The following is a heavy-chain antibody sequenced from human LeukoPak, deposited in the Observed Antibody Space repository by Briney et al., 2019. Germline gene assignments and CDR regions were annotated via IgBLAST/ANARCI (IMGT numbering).Heavy chain of an antibody. CDR3: ARGFLRYSYDH. J-gene: IGHJ4*02. V-gene: IGHV3-48*04. Sequence: GGSLRLSCAAHGFTFSSHSMNWVRQAPGKGLEWVSYISSSGDTIYYADSVKGRFTISRDSAKNSLFLQMSSLRAEDTAVYYCARGFLRYSYDHWGQGTLVTVSS. CDR1: GFTFSSHS. D-gene: IGHD5-18*01. CDR2: ISSSGDTI.